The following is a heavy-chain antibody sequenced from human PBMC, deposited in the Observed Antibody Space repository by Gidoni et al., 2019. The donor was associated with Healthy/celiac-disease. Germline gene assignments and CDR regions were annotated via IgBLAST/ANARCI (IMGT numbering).Heavy chain of an antibody. J-gene: IGHJ4*02. Sequence: QLQLQEPGSGLVKPSQTLSLTCAVSGGSISSGGYSWSWIRQPPGKGLEWIGYIYPSGGTYYNPSLKSRVTISVDRSKNQFSLKLSSVTAADTAVYYCARGRSGYFDYFDYWGQGTLVTVSS. CDR2: IYPSGGT. CDR1: GGSISSGGYS. V-gene: IGHV4-30-2*01. D-gene: IGHD3-3*01. CDR3: ARGRSGYFDYFDY.